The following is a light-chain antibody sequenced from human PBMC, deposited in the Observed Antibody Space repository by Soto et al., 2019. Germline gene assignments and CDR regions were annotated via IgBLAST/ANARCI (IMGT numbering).Light chain of an antibody. CDR3: MQALKTPPIT. V-gene: IGKV2-28*01. Sequence: DIVMTQSPLSLPVTPGEPASISCRSSQSLLHSNGYTYLDWYLQKPGQSPQLLIYLGSNRVSGGPDRFSGSGSGTDFTLKISRVEAEDVGVYYCMQALKTPPITFGQGTRLEIK. J-gene: IGKJ5*01. CDR1: QSLLHSNGYTY. CDR2: LGS.